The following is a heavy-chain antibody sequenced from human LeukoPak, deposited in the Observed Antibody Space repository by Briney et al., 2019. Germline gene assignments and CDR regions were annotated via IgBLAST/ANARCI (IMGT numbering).Heavy chain of an antibody. D-gene: IGHD3-22*01. CDR1: GFSFSTYG. CDR3: AGYYDSSGYHPY. J-gene: IGHJ4*02. V-gene: IGHV3-30*02. CDR2: IRHDGSSK. Sequence: GGSLRLSCVASGFSFSTYGMHWVRQAPGKGLEWVAFIRHDGSSKYYADSVKGRFTISRDNAKNSLYLQMNSLRAEDTAVYYCAGYYDSSGYHPYWGQGTLVTVSS.